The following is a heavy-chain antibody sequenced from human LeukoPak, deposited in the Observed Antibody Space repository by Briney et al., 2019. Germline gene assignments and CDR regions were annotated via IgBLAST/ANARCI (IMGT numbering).Heavy chain of an antibody. Sequence: GGSLRLSCAASGFTFSSYAMSWVRQAPEKGLDWVSVISGSAHKIRYADSVKGRFTISRDNSENTVYLQMNNLRAEDTALYYCAGRVTGYSSGYVYWGQGTLVTVSS. V-gene: IGHV3-23*01. J-gene: IGHJ4*02. D-gene: IGHD5-18*01. CDR2: ISGSAHKI. CDR3: AGRVTGYSSGYVY. CDR1: GFTFSSYA.